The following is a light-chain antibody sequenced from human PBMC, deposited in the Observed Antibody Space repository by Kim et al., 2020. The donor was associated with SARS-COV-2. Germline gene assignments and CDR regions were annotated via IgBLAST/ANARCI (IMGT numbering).Light chain of an antibody. CDR2: AAS. Sequence: DIQMTQSPSSLSASVGDRVTITCRTSQSISSHLKWYHQKPGRAPKLLISAASTLQGGVPSRFSGSGSETDFTLTISSLQPEDFATYFCQQSYISPFTFGPGTKVDIK. V-gene: IGKV1-39*01. J-gene: IGKJ3*01. CDR3: QQSYISPFT. CDR1: QSISSH.